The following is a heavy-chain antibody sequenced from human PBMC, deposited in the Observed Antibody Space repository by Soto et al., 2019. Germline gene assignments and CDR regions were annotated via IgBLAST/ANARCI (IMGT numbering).Heavy chain of an antibody. CDR3: AKGTTVTPWRYLDL. CDR1: RFAFSSYA. V-gene: IGHV3-30*18. D-gene: IGHD4-17*01. Sequence: QEQLVESGGGVVQPGKSLRLSCTASRFAFSSYAMHWVRQAPGKGLEWLAVTSYDGGYENYADSVNGRFTVSRDNSKNTLGLHINSLRPEDTALYYCAKGTTVTPWRYLDLWGQGTLVTVSS. CDR2: TSYDGGYE. J-gene: IGHJ2*01.